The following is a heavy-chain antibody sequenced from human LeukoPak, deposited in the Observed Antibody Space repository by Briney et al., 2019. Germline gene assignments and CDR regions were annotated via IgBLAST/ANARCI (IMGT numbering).Heavy chain of an antibody. D-gene: IGHD3-9*01. CDR3: ARVVRYFDWLLFDY. CDR1: GGSISSYY. CDR2: IYYSGST. Sequence: SETLSLTCTVSGGSISSYYWSWIRQPPGQGLEWIGYIYYSGSTNYNPSLKSRVTISVDTSKNQFSLKLSSVTAADTAVYYCARVVRYFDWLLFDYWGQGTLVTVSS. V-gene: IGHV4-59*01. J-gene: IGHJ4*02.